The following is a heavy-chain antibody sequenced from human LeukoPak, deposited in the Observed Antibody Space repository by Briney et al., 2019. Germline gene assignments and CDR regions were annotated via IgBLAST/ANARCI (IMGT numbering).Heavy chain of an antibody. D-gene: IGHD3-22*01. CDR2: IYYSGST. CDR3: ARSSGYYDSSGYYYEGRGYFDY. V-gene: IGHV4-39*01. J-gene: IGHJ4*02. Sequence: SETLSLTCTVSGGSISSSSYYWGWIRQPPGKGLEWIGSIYYSGSTYYNPSLKSRVTISVDTSKNQFSLKLSSVTAADTAVYYCARSSGYYDSSGYYYEGRGYFDYWGQGTLVTVSS. CDR1: GGSISSSSYY.